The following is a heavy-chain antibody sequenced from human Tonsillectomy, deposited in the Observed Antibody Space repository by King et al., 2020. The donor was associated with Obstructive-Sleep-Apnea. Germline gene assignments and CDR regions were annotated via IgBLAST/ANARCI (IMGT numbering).Heavy chain of an antibody. V-gene: IGHV3-30*04. CDR2: ISHDGSNK. D-gene: IGHD2-15*01. Sequence: VQLVESGGGVVQPGRSLRLSCVASGFTFSAYALHWVRQAPGKGLEWVAVISHDGSNKYYADSVKGRFTISRDNSKNTLYLQMNSLRAEDTAVYYCARGFCSGGSCYSFDYGGQGTLVTVSS. CDR1: GFTFSAYA. J-gene: IGHJ4*02. CDR3: ARGFCSGGSCYSFDY.